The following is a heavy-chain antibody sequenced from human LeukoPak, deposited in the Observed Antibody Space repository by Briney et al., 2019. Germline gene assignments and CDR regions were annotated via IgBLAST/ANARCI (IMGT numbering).Heavy chain of an antibody. D-gene: IGHD3-10*01. CDR2: ISSSSSTI. CDR1: GFTFSSYS. V-gene: IGHV3-48*04. J-gene: IGHJ4*02. Sequence: GGSLRLSCAASGFTFSSYSMNWVRQAPGKGLEWVSYISSSSSTIYYADSVKGRFTISRDNAKNSLYLQMNSLRAEDTAVYYCAREWGSYGSGSYPSNWGQGTLVTVSS. CDR3: AREWGSYGSGSYPSN.